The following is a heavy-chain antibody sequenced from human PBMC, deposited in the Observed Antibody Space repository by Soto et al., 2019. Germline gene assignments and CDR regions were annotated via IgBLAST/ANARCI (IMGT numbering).Heavy chain of an antibody. CDR2: INHSGST. J-gene: IGHJ5*02. CDR3: ARDPYSSSSGGIDP. D-gene: IGHD6-6*01. Sequence: SETLSLTCAVYGGSFSGYYWSWIRQPPGKGLEWIGEINHSGSTNYNPSLKSRVTISVDTSKNQFSLKLSSVTAADTAVYYCARDPYSSSSGGIDPWGQGTLVTVSS. CDR1: GGSFSGYY. V-gene: IGHV4-34*01.